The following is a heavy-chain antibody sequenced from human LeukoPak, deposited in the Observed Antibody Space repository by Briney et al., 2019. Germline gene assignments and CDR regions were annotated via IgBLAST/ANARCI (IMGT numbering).Heavy chain of an antibody. Sequence: GASVKVSCKASGYIFTGYYMHWVRQAPGQGLEWMGWINPNSGGTNYAQKFQGRVTMTRDTSISTAYMELSRLRSDDTAVYYCARRVMATQYGIDVWGQGTTVTVSS. J-gene: IGHJ6*02. D-gene: IGHD5-24*01. CDR3: ARRVMATQYGIDV. CDR2: INPNSGGT. V-gene: IGHV1-2*02. CDR1: GYIFTGYY.